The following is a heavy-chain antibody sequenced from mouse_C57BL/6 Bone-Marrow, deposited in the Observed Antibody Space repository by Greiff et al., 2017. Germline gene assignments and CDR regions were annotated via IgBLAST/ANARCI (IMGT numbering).Heavy chain of an antibody. Sequence: VQLQQSGAELVKPGASVKLSCKASGYTFTSYWMHWVKQRPGQGLEWIGMIHPNSGSTNYNEKFKSKATLTVDKSSSTAYMQLSSLTSEDSAVYYCARDYGTLMDYWGQGTSVTVSS. V-gene: IGHV1-64*01. J-gene: IGHJ4*01. CDR1: GYTFTSYW. CDR2: IHPNSGST. D-gene: IGHD1-1*01. CDR3: ARDYGTLMDY.